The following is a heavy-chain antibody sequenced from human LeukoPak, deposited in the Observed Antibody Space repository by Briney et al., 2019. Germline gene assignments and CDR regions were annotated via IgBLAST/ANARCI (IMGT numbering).Heavy chain of an antibody. CDR2: ISGSSSST. J-gene: IGHJ5*02. V-gene: IGHV3-23*01. CDR1: GFTFNSYA. CDR3: AKYSSSWPECNWVDP. Sequence: GGSLRLSCAAPGFTFNSYAMSWVRQAPGKGLEWVSGISGSSSSTYYADSVKGRFTISRDNSRNTLYLQMNSLRAEDTAVYYCAKYSSSWPECNWVDPWGQGTLVTVSS. D-gene: IGHD6-13*01.